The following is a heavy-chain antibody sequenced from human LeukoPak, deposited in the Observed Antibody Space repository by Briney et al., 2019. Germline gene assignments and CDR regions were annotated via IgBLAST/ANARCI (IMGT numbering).Heavy chain of an antibody. CDR3: ARFLSGDY. V-gene: IGHV1-2*02. Sequence: ASVKVSCKASGYTFTDFYMHWVRQGPGQGLEWMGWINPKSGAANYAQKFQGRVTMTRDTSITTAYMELSSLRSDDTAMYYCARFLSGDYWGQGTLVTVSS. CDR2: INPKSGAA. D-gene: IGHD3-10*01. J-gene: IGHJ4*02. CDR1: GYTFTDFY.